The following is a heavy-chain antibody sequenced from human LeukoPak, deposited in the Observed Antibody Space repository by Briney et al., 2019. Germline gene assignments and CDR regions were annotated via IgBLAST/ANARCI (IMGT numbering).Heavy chain of an antibody. Sequence: SETLSLTCTVSGDSISSYYWSWIRQPAGKGLEWIGRIYTSGSTNYNPSLKSRVTMSVDTSKNQFSLKLSSVTAADTAVYYCARGSLPAAMGYYYMDIWGKGTTVTVSS. CDR2: IYTSGST. CDR1: GDSISSYY. V-gene: IGHV4-4*07. D-gene: IGHD2-2*01. J-gene: IGHJ6*03. CDR3: ARGSLPAAMGYYYMDI.